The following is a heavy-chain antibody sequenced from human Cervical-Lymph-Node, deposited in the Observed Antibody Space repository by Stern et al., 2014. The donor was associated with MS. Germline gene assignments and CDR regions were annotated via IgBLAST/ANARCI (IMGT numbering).Heavy chain of an antibody. D-gene: IGHD3-3*01. V-gene: IGHV4-31*03. CDR1: GGSVSSGSRY. Sequence: VQLVESGPGLVKPSQTLSLTCTVSGGSVSSGSRYWSWIRQHPGKGLEWIGYISYSGNTYYSPSPQSRLTISMDTSKNQFSLKLRSVTAADTAIYYCARVTEFLRFFYPDYWGQGTLVTVSS. CDR3: ARVTEFLRFFYPDY. CDR2: ISYSGNT. J-gene: IGHJ4*02.